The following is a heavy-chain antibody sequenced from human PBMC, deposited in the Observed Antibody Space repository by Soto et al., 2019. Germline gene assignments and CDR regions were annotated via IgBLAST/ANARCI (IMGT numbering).Heavy chain of an antibody. CDR2: IHGSGAIT. CDR3: AKDKGPGSYTNWCCDV. V-gene: IGHV3-23*01. D-gene: IGHD3-10*01. J-gene: IGHJ2*01. CDR1: GLTFSRFA. Sequence: EVQVLQSGGGLVQPGGSLRLSCAASGLTFSRFAMSWVRQAPGKGLEWVATIHGSGAITNYADSVRGRFTISRDNSKDTMDLQLNTLRVEDTAVYYCAKDKGPGSYTNWCCDVWGRGTLVTVSS.